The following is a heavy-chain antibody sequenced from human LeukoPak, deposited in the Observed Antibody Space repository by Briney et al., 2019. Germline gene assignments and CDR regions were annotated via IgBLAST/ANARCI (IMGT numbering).Heavy chain of an antibody. D-gene: IGHD1-26*01. CDR2: IPYDGTNK. CDR1: GFTFSNYG. V-gene: IGHV3-30*03. J-gene: IGHJ3*01. Sequence: PGRSLRLSCAASGFTFSNYGMHWVRQAPGKGLGWVAVIPYDGTNKYYADSVKGRFTISRDNSKSTLYLQMNSLRAEDTAVYYCAREWREAQKDAFDFWGQGTMVTVSS. CDR3: AREWREAQKDAFDF.